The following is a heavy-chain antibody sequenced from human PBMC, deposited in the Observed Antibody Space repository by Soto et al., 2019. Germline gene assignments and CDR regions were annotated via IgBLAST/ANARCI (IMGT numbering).Heavy chain of an antibody. Sequence: PSETLSLTCAVYGGSFSGYYWSWIRQPPGKGLEWIGEINHSGSTNYNPSLKSRVTISVDTSKNQFPLKLSSVTAADTAVYYCARILRGYSYVGYYYGMDVWGQETTVTVSS. V-gene: IGHV4-34*01. J-gene: IGHJ6*02. CDR3: ARILRGYSYVGYYYGMDV. CDR2: INHSGST. CDR1: GGSFSGYY. D-gene: IGHD5-18*01.